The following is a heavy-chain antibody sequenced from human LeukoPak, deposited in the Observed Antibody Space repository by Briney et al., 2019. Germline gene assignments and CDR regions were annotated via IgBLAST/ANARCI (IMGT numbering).Heavy chain of an antibody. Sequence: GASVKVSCKASGYTFTSYDINWVRQATGQGLEWMGWMNPNSGNTGYAQKFQGRVTMTRNTSISTAYMELSSLRSEDTAVYYCARGSVGGYDWHYYYYVMDVWGQGTTVTVSS. CDR1: GYTFTSYD. J-gene: IGHJ6*02. D-gene: IGHD5-12*01. CDR2: MNPNSGNT. CDR3: ARGSVGGYDWHYYYYVMDV. V-gene: IGHV1-8*01.